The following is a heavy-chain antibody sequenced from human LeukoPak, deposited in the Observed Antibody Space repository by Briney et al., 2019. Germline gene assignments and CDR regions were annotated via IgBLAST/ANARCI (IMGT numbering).Heavy chain of an antibody. V-gene: IGHV3-21*01. CDR1: GFTFSDYS. D-gene: IGHD1-14*01. CDR2: IGSSDSYI. Sequence: GGSLRPSCAASGFTFSDYSMNWVRQAPGKGLEWVSSIGSSDSYIYYADSVKGRFTMSRDNARNSLYLQMNSLRAEDTAVYYCARVGTYVSRGYLDYWGQGILVTVSS. CDR3: ARVGTYVSRGYLDY. J-gene: IGHJ4*02.